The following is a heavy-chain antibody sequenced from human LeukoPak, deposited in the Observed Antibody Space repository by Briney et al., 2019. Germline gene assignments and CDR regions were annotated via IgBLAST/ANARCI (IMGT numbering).Heavy chain of an antibody. CDR3: AKDGNLDY. CDR1: GFTFDDYT. V-gene: IGHV3-43*01. J-gene: IGHJ4*02. Sequence: GRSLRLSCTASGFTFDDYTMHWVRQAPGKGLEWVSLISWDGGSTYYADSVKGRFTISRDNSKNSLYLQMNSLRTEDTALYYCAKDGNLDYWGQGTLVTVSS. CDR2: ISWDGGST.